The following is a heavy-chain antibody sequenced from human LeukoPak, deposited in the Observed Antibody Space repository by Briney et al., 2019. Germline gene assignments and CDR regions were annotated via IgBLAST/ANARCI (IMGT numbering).Heavy chain of an antibody. Sequence: ASVKVSCKASGYTFTSYYMHWVRQAPGQGLEWMGIINPSGGSTSYAQKFQGRVTMTRDTSTSTVYMELSSLRSEDTAVYYCARDQFKVAYSYGSDAFDIWGQRTMVTVSS. J-gene: IGHJ3*02. CDR3: ARDQFKVAYSYGSDAFDI. CDR2: INPSGGST. D-gene: IGHD5-18*01. CDR1: GYTFTSYY. V-gene: IGHV1-46*01.